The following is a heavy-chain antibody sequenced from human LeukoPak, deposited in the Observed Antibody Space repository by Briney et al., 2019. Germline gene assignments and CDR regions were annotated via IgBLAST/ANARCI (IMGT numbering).Heavy chain of an antibody. V-gene: IGHV4-59*08. J-gene: IGHJ4*02. D-gene: IGHD6-19*01. CDR3: ATDFGDSSGWYRF. Sequence: SETLSLTCTVSDDSITMYYWTWIRQPPGKGLEFIGHFYSSGSTNYNPSLKSRVSISVDTSKNQFSLEVTSVTAADTAVYYCATDFGDSSGWYRFWGQGTLVAVSS. CDR2: FYSSGST. CDR1: DDSITMYY.